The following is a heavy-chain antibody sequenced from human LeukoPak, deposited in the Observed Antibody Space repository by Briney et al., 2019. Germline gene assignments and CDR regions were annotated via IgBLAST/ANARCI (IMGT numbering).Heavy chain of an antibody. V-gene: IGHV3-13*01. CDR1: GFTFSSYD. CDR3: ARASGYSFGYTFDY. Sequence: PGGSLRLSCAASGFTFSSYDMHWVRQTTGKGLEWVSAIGTAGDTYYLGSVKGRFTISRENGKNSLYLQMDSLTAGDTAMYYCARASGYSFGYTFDYWGQGTLVTVSS. J-gene: IGHJ4*02. CDR2: IGTAGDT. D-gene: IGHD5-18*01.